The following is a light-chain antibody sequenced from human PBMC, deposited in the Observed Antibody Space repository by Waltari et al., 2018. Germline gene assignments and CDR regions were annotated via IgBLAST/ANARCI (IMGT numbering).Light chain of an antibody. V-gene: IGLV3-25*03. CDR3: QSADSSGTLKWF. Sequence: SSELTQPPSLSVSPGQTARITCSGDALPNQNTYWYQQKSGQAPLLMIYKDNQRPSGVPDRFSGSKSGTTVTLTVSGVQAEDEADYYFQSADSSGTLKWFFGGGTKLTVL. CDR2: KDN. J-gene: IGLJ2*01. CDR1: ALPNQN.